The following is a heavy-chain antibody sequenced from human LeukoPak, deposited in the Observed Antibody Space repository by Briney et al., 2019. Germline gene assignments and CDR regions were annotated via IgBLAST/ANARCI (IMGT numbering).Heavy chain of an antibody. Sequence: SETLSLTCTVSGASIISDTYYWGWIRQPPGKGLEWIGSIYYSGSTYYSPSLKSRVTMSVDTSTNQFSLKLISVTAADTALYYCARNFYASSGYYLDDFYFDFRGQGTLVTVSS. V-gene: IGHV4-39*07. CDR1: GASIISDTYY. CDR2: IYYSGST. CDR3: ARNFYASSGYYLDDFYFDF. J-gene: IGHJ4*02. D-gene: IGHD3-22*01.